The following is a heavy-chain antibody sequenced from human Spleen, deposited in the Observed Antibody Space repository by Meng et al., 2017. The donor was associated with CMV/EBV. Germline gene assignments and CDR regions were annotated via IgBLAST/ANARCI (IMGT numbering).Heavy chain of an antibody. V-gene: IGHV3-21*01. D-gene: IGHD5-18*01. CDR3: ARGAYSYGYPYYFDY. CDR1: GITINTYA. J-gene: IGHJ4*02. CDR2: ISTSSTYI. Sequence: SGITINTYAMSWVRQAPGKGLEWVSSISTSSTYIYYADSVKGRFTISRDNAKNSLSLQMNSLRDEDTAVYYCARGAYSYGYPYYFDYWGQGTLVTVSS.